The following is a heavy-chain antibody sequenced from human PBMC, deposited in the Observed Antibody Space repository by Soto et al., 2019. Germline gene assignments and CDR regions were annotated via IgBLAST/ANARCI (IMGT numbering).Heavy chain of an antibody. J-gene: IGHJ4*02. CDR2: IYYSGST. Sequence: SSETLSLTCTVSGGSISSYYWSWIRQPPGKGLEWIGYIYYSGSTNYNPSLKSRVTISVDTSKNQFSLKLSSVTAADTAVYYCAREVAAAGIGGLDYWGQGTLVTVSS. D-gene: IGHD6-13*01. CDR1: GGSISSYY. CDR3: AREVAAAGIGGLDY. V-gene: IGHV4-59*01.